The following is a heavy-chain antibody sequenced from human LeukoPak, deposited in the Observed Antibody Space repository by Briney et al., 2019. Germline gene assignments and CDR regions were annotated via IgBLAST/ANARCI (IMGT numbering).Heavy chain of an antibody. J-gene: IGHJ4*02. D-gene: IGHD3-22*01. CDR1: GFTFSSYW. CDR3: AKGRASGSGYYYIDY. Sequence: GGSLRLSCAASGFTFSSYWMHWVRQAPGKGLVWVSRINTGGSSTTYADSVKGRFTISRDNAKNTLNLQMNSLRAEDTAVYYCAKGRASGSGYYYIDYRGQGTLVTVSS. V-gene: IGHV3-74*01. CDR2: INTGGSST.